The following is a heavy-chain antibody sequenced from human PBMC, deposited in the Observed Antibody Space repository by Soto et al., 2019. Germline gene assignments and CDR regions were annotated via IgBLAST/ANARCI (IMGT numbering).Heavy chain of an antibody. D-gene: IGHD2-15*01. CDR1: GFTFSSYS. CDR2: ISSSSSYI. Sequence: GGSLRLSCAASGFTFSSYSMNWVRQAPGKGLEWVSSISSSSSYIYYADSVKGRFTISRDNAKNSLYLQMNSLRAEDTAAYYCARSSVDYYYYYMDVWGKGTTVTVSS. V-gene: IGHV3-21*01. CDR3: ARSSVDYYYYYMDV. J-gene: IGHJ6*03.